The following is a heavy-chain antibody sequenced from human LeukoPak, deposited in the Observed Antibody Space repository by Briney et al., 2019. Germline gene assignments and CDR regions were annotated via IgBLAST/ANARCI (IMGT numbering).Heavy chain of an antibody. CDR1: DDSISEYY. J-gene: IGHJ4*02. V-gene: IGHV4-59*01. CDR2: FHNSWTS. Sequence: SETLSLTCTVSDDSISEYYRGWLRQPPGKGREWIGYFHNSWTSTYNPSLKSRVTISADTSKNQFSLKLNSLTTADTAVYYCTRGAGWLIDYWGQGILVTVSS. CDR3: TRGAGWLIDY. D-gene: IGHD3-16*01.